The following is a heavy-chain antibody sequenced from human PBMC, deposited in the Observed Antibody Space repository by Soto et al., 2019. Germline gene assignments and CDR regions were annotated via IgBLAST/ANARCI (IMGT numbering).Heavy chain of an antibody. CDR1: GFTFSSYA. Sequence: LRLSCAASGFTFSSYAMHWVRQAPGKGLEWVAVISYDGSNKYYADSVKGRFTISRDNSKNTLYLQMNSLRAEDTAVYYCARNRSQPMIVVVYLFDYWGQGTLVTVSS. J-gene: IGHJ4*02. CDR2: ISYDGSNK. V-gene: IGHV3-30-3*01. D-gene: IGHD3-22*01. CDR3: ARNRSQPMIVVVYLFDY.